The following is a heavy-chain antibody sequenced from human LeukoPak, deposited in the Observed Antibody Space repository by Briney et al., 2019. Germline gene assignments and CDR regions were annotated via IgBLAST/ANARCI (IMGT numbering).Heavy chain of an antibody. CDR1: GYTFTSYY. CDR2: INPSGGST. Sequence: ASVKVSCKASGYTFTSYYIYWVRQAPGQGLEWMGIINPSGGSTSYAQKFQGRVTMTRDTSTSTVYMELSSLRSEDTAVYYCARAYPRRVGATFYFDYWGQGTLVTVSS. V-gene: IGHV1-46*01. D-gene: IGHD1-26*01. J-gene: IGHJ4*02. CDR3: ARAYPRRVGATFYFDY.